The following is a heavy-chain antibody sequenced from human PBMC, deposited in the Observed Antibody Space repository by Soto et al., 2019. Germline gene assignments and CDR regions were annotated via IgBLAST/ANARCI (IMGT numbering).Heavy chain of an antibody. CDR2: IYWDDGK. J-gene: IGHJ4*02. CDR3: KQKTAYDISTGYYPFDY. V-gene: IGHV2-5*02. Sequence: SXPTRVNPAQTLTVTWACSGFSLSTRGVGLAWIRQPPAKALEWLALIYWDDGKRYSPSLKTRLNITKDTSKNQVVLTLTNVDPVDTGIYFCKQKTAYDISTGYYPFDYWGQGSLVTVSS. D-gene: IGHD3-9*01. CDR1: GFSLSTRGVG.